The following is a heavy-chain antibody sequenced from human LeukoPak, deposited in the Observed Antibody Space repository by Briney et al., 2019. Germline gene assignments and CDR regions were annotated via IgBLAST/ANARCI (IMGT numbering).Heavy chain of an antibody. CDR1: RFTFSSYS. CDR2: ISSSSSTI. V-gene: IGHV3-48*01. J-gene: IGHJ6*02. CDR3: ARAEWSNTSCYDYYYYGMDV. Sequence: GGSLRLSCAASRFTFSSYSMNWVRQAPGKGLEWVSYISSSSSTIYYADSVKGRFTISRDNAKNSLYLQMNSLRAEDTAVYYCARAEWSNTSCYDYYYYGMDVWGQGTTVTVSS. D-gene: IGHD2-2*01.